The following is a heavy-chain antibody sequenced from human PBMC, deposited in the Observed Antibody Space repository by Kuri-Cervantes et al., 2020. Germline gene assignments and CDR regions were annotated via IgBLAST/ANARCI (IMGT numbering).Heavy chain of an antibody. CDR1: GFDLSGYT. Sequence: GGSLRLSCEGSGFDLSGYTLHWVRQAPGLALEWVASVSFDGKKAYYAGSVKGRFAISRDNAKNSLYLQMNSLRAEDTAVYYCARDPRGSGVRGFDYWGQGALVTVSS. V-gene: IGHV3-30*09. CDR2: VSFDGKKA. D-gene: IGHD6-19*01. J-gene: IGHJ4*02. CDR3: ARDPRGSGVRGFDY.